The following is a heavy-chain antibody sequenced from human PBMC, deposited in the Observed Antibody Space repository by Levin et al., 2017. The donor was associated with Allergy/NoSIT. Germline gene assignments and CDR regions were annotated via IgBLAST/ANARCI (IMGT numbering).Heavy chain of an antibody. J-gene: IGHJ5*02. CDR1: GFTFSSYS. CDR2: ISSSSSTI. Sequence: AGGSLRLSCAASGFTFSSYSMNWVRQAPGKGLEWVSYISSSSSTIYYADSVKGRFTISRDNAKNSLYLQMNSLRDEDTAVYYCARDYSSSWSAYNWFDPWGQGTLVTVSS. D-gene: IGHD6-13*01. CDR3: ARDYSSSWSAYNWFDP. V-gene: IGHV3-48*02.